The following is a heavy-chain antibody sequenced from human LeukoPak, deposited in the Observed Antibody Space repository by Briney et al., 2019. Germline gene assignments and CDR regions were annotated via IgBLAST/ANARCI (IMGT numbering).Heavy chain of an antibody. J-gene: IGHJ4*02. D-gene: IGHD4-17*01. V-gene: IGHV3-30*02. CDR2: IRSDGSDK. Sequence: GGSLRLSCEVSRFSFSTYDMHWVRQAPGKGLEWVTLIRSDGSDKSYADSVKRRFTISRDNSKNTLYLQMNSLRVEDTAVYYCYGEGYWGQGTLVTVSS. CDR3: YGEGY. CDR1: RFSFSTYD.